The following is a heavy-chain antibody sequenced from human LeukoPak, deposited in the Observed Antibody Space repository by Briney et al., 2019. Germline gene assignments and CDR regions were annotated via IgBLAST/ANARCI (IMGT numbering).Heavy chain of an antibody. CDR3: ARGGYDSSGYYYNAFDI. V-gene: IGHV4-61*08. D-gene: IGHD3-22*01. Sequence: PSETLSLTCTVSGGSISSGGYYWSWIRQPPGKGLEWIGYIYYSGSTNYNPSLKSRVTISVDTSKNQFSLKLSSVTAADTAVYYCARGGYDSSGYYYNAFDIWGQGTMVTVSS. CDR1: GGSISSGGYY. J-gene: IGHJ3*02. CDR2: IYYSGST.